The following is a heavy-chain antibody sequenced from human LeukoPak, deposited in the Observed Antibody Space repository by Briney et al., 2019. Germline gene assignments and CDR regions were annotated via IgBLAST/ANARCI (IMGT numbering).Heavy chain of an antibody. J-gene: IGHJ4*02. CDR3: ATDKSQSGSYVPPIGY. Sequence: GGSLRLSCAASGFTFSSYGMHWVRQAPGKGLEWVAVIWYDGSNKYYADSVKGRFTISRDNSKNTLYLQMNSLRAEDTAVYYCATDKSQSGSYVPPIGYWGQGTLVTVSS. V-gene: IGHV3-33*08. CDR2: IWYDGSNK. CDR1: GFTFSSYG. D-gene: IGHD1-26*01.